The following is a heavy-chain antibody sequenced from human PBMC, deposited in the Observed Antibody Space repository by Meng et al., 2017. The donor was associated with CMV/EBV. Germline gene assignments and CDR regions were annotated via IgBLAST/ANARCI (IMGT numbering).Heavy chain of an antibody. Sequence: VQLEQSGAEVKKPGASVEVSCKASGYTFSSYYMHWVRQAPGQGLEWMGIINPSGGSTSYAQKYQGRVTMTRDTSTSTVYMELSSLRSEDTAVYYCARDKIQLWPTVGSFDYWGQGTLVTVSS. CDR1: GYTFSSYY. CDR3: ARDKIQLWPTVGSFDY. V-gene: IGHV1-46*01. CDR2: INPSGGST. J-gene: IGHJ4*02. D-gene: IGHD5-18*01.